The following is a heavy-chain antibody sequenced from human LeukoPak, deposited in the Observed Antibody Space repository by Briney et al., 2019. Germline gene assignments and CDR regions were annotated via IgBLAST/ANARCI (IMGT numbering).Heavy chain of an antibody. D-gene: IGHD1-26*01. V-gene: IGHV3-74*01. CDR2: INSDGSST. CDR1: GFTFSSHW. J-gene: IGHJ4*02. CDR3: ARGPQREWELLYY. Sequence: HSGGSLRLSCAASGFTFSSHWMHWVRQAPGKGLVWVSRINSDGSSTSYADSVKGRFTISRDNAKNTLYLQMNSLRAEDTAVYYCARGPQREWELLYYWGQGTLVTASS.